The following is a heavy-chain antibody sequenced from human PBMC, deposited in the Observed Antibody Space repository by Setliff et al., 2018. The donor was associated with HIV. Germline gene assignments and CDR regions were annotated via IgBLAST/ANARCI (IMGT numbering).Heavy chain of an antibody. V-gene: IGHV3-53*01. CDR1: DFAVSNNY. Sequence: GGSLRLSCAASDFAVSNNYMTWARQAPGKGLEWVSVMNSDGRTFYADSVKGRFTISRDNSINIVYLHMNSLIAEDTAVYYCAKGVKWLAPWGQGTLVTVSS. CDR3: AKGVKWLAP. J-gene: IGHJ5*02. CDR2: MNSDGRT. D-gene: IGHD2-21*01.